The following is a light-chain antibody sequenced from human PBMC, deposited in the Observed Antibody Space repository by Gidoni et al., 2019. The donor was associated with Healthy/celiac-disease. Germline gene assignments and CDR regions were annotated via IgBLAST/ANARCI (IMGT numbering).Light chain of an antibody. CDR3: QQYNGYSLLT. V-gene: IGKV1-5*01. CDR2: HAS. Sequence: DIQMTQSPSTLSASVGDRGTITCRASQRISSWLAWYQQQPGKAPKLLIHHASSLEHGDPSRFRGRGSGTVFTLTISSLQPADFATYYCQQYNGYSLLTFGQGTKVEIK. J-gene: IGKJ1*01. CDR1: QRISSW.